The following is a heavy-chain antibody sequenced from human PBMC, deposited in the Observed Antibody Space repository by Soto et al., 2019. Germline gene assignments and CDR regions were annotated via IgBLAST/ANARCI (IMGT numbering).Heavy chain of an antibody. V-gene: IGHV1-69*01. J-gene: IGHJ4*02. CDR3: ARAAGIAVAGTLEFLHVY. CDR1: GGTFSSYA. Sequence: QVQLVQSGAEEKKPGSSVKVSCKASGGTFSSYAIRWVRQAPGQGLEWMGGIIPIFGTANYAQKFQGRVTITADESTSTAYMELSSLRSEDTAVYYCARAAGIAVAGTLEFLHVYWGQGTLVTVSS. D-gene: IGHD6-13*01. CDR2: IIPIFGTA.